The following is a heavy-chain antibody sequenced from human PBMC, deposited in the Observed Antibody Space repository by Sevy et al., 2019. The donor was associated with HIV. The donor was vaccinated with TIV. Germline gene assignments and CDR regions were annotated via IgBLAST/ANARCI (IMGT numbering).Heavy chain of an antibody. D-gene: IGHD6-19*01. CDR2: ISSSSSYI. J-gene: IGHJ6*02. CDR1: GFTFSSYS. Sequence: GGSLTLSCAASGFTFSSYSMNWVRQAPGKGLEWVSSISSSSSYIYYADSVKGRFTISRDNAKNSLYLQMNSLRAEDTAVYYCARPSIAVAGTEYYYGMDVWGQGTTVTVSS. CDR3: ARPSIAVAGTEYYYGMDV. V-gene: IGHV3-21*01.